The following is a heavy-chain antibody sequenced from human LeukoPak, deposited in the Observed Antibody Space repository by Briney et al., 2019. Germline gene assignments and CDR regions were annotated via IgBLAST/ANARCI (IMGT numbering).Heavy chain of an antibody. D-gene: IGHD2/OR15-2a*01. CDR1: GGSISSSSYY. V-gene: IGHV4-39*01. Sequence: PSETLSLTCTVSGGSISSSSYYWGWIRQPPGKGLEWIGSIYYSGSTYYNPSLKSRVTVSVDTSKNQFSLKLSSVTAADTAVYYCARHDRVIGEYFQHWGQGTLVTVSS. CDR2: IYYSGST. CDR3: ARHDRVIGEYFQH. J-gene: IGHJ1*01.